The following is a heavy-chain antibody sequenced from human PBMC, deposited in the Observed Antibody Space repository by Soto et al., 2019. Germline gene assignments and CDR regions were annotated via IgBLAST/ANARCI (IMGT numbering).Heavy chain of an antibody. Sequence: QVQLVQSGAEVKKPGASVKVSCKASGYTFTSYGISWVRQAPGQGLEWMGWISAYNGNTNYAQKLQGRVTMTTDTSTSNAYMELRSLRSDDTSVYYCVRFPYCIVGSCYSRAYYYGMDVWGQGTTVTGS. CDR3: VRFPYCIVGSCYSRAYYYGMDV. CDR1: GYTFTSYG. J-gene: IGHJ6*02. CDR2: ISAYNGNT. V-gene: IGHV1-18*01. D-gene: IGHD2-15*01.